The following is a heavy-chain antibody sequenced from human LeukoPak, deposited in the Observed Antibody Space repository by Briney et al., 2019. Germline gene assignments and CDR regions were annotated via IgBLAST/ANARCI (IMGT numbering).Heavy chain of an antibody. CDR3: ARLPNSGADLTWFDP. J-gene: IGHJ5*02. D-gene: IGHD3-10*01. Sequence: GESLMISCKTSGYRFMYHYIAWVRQTPGKGLEWMGIMYPGDSDTRYSPSFEGQVIISADRSITTAYLQLTSLKASDSGMYYCARLPNSGADLTWFDPWGQGTLVTVSS. CDR2: MYPGDSDT. CDR1: GYRFMYHY. V-gene: IGHV5-51*01.